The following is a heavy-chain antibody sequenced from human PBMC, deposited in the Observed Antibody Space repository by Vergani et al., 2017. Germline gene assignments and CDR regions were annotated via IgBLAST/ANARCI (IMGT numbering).Heavy chain of an antibody. V-gene: IGHV4-61*02. Sequence: QVQLQESGPGLVKPSQTLSLTCTVSGSSISSGSYYWSWIRQPAGKGLEWIGRIYTSGSTNYNPSLKSRVTMSVDTSKNQFSLKLSSVTAADTAVYYCARETYQQLETYYYYYYMDVWGKGTTVTVSS. CDR1: GSSISSGSYY. CDR2: IYTSGST. CDR3: ARETYQQLETYYYYYYMDV. J-gene: IGHJ6*03. D-gene: IGHD6-13*01.